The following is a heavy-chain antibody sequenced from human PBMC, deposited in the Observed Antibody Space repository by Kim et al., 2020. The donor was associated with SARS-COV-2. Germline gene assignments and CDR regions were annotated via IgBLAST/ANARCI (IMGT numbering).Heavy chain of an antibody. CDR1: GGSISTFY. CDR3: ARGGRYQNFDY. Sequence: SETLSLTCTVSGGSISTFYWSWIRQSPGKGLEWIGYIYYSGNTNYNPSLKSRVTISVDTSKNQFSLRLTSVTAADTAVYYCARGGRYQNFDYWGQGTLVTVSS. D-gene: IGHD2-2*01. V-gene: IGHV4-59*13. CDR2: IYYSGNT. J-gene: IGHJ4*02.